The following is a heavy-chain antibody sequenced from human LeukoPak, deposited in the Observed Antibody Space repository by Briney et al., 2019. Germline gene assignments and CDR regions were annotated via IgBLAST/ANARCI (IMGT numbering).Heavy chain of an antibody. CDR3: ASTVGFPKYPLLYQDYFDY. CDR2: IIPIFGTA. CDR1: GGTFSSYA. V-gene: IGHV1-69*13. D-gene: IGHD2-2*02. Sequence: SVKVSCKASGGTFSSYAISWVRQAPGQGLEWMGGIIPIFGTANYARKFQGRVTISADESTSTAYMELSSLRSEDTAVYYCASTVGFPKYPLLYQDYFDYWGQGTLVTVSS. J-gene: IGHJ4*02.